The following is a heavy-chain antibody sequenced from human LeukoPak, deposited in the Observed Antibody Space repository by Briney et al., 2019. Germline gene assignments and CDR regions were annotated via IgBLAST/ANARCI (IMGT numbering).Heavy chain of an antibody. J-gene: IGHJ4*02. CDR1: GFTFDDYA. V-gene: IGHV3-43*02. CDR3: AKGSIAEAGIDY. Sequence: GGSLRLSCAASGFTFDDYAMHWVRQAPGKGLEWVSLISGDGGSTYYADSVKGRFTISRDNSKNSLYLQMNSLRTEDTAFYYCAKGSIAEAGIDYWGQGTLVTVSS. CDR2: ISGDGGST. D-gene: IGHD6-13*01.